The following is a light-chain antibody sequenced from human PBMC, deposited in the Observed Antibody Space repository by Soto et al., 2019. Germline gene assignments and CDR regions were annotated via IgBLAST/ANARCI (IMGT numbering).Light chain of an antibody. CDR3: QQRSNWHLT. J-gene: IGKJ5*01. Sequence: EIVLTQSPATLSLSPGERATLSCRASQSVSSSYLAWYQQKPGQAPRLLIYDASNRATGIPARFSGSGPGTDFTLTISSLEPEDFAVYYCQQRSNWHLTFGQGTRLEIK. V-gene: IGKV3D-11*02. CDR2: DAS. CDR1: QSVSSSY.